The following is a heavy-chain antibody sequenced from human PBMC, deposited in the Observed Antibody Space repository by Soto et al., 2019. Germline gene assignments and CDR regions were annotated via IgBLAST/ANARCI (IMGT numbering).Heavy chain of an antibody. CDR2: INPSGGGT. D-gene: IGHD3-16*01. Sequence: QVQLVQSGAEVKKPGASIKVSCKTSGYTFTSYYLHWVRQAPGQGLEWMGIINPSGGGTSYAQKFQSRVTMTIDSSTSTVYMELSSLIYDDTAVYYCTRDRGTSLITKPFDYWGQGTLVTVSS. V-gene: IGHV1-46*03. J-gene: IGHJ4*02. CDR3: TRDRGTSLITKPFDY. CDR1: GYTFTSYY.